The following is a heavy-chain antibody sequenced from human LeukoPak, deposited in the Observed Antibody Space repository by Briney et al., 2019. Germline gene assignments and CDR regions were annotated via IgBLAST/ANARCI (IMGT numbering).Heavy chain of an antibody. J-gene: IGHJ4*02. CDR1: GFTSSSYG. V-gene: IGHV3-23*01. CDR3: AKAKGYNDYETIDY. CDR2: ISGSGGST. D-gene: IGHD5-12*01. Sequence: GGSLRLSCAASGFTSSSYGMNWVRQPPGKGLEWASAISGSGGSTNYADSVKGRFTISRDNSKNTLYLQMNSLRAEDTAVYYCAKAKGYNDYETIDYWGQGTLVTVSS.